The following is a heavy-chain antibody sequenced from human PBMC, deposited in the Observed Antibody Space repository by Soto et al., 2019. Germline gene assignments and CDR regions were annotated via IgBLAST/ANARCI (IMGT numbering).Heavy chain of an antibody. CDR2: VSNDGGTT. CDR3: VHGYFFDN. Sequence: DVQLVESGGGLVQPGGSLRLSCSASGFTFSDYSTHWVRQAPGKGLEYVSGVSNDGGTTFYPDSLRGRFTISRDNSRNTLDLQMSSLRREDTAVYYCVHGYFFDNWGQGTLVTVTS. J-gene: IGHJ4*02. V-gene: IGHV3-64D*06. CDR1: GFTFSDYS.